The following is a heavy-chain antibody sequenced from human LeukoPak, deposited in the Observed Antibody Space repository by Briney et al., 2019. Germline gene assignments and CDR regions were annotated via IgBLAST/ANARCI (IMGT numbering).Heavy chain of an antibody. J-gene: IGHJ6*03. Sequence: PGGSLRLSCAASGFTFSSYWMSWVRQAPGKGLEWVANIKQDGSEKYYVDSVKGRFTISRDNAKNSLYLQMNSLRAEDTAVYYCARDHTVVTPFLYYYYYMDVWGKGTTVTVSS. CDR1: GFTFSSYW. V-gene: IGHV3-7*01. CDR2: IKQDGSEK. CDR3: ARDHTVVTPFLYYYYYMDV. D-gene: IGHD4-23*01.